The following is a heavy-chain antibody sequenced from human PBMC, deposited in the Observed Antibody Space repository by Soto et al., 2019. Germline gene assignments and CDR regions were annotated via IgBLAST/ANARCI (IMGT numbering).Heavy chain of an antibody. CDR2: ISPSGGDT. J-gene: IGHJ4*02. CDR1: GFTFGTYA. D-gene: IGHD2-15*01. V-gene: IGHV3-23*01. CDR3: VKSDRKDF. Sequence: GGSLRLSCAASGFTFGTYAMNWVRQAPGKGLEWVSAISPSGGDTYYADSVTGRFTISGDNSRDTLYLQMNSLRADDTAVYYCVKSDRKDFWGQGTLVTVSS.